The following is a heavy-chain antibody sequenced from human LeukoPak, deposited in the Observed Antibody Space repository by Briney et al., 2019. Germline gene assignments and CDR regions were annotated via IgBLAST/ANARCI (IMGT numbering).Heavy chain of an antibody. Sequence: SVKVSCKASGFTFTSSAMQWVRQARGQRLEWIGWIVVGSGNTNYAQKFQGRVTITRDTSASTAYMELSSLRSEDTAVYYCASDYGADHDAFDIWGQGTMVTVSS. D-gene: IGHD4-17*01. CDR3: ASDYGADHDAFDI. CDR1: GFTFTSSA. J-gene: IGHJ3*02. CDR2: IVVGSGNT. V-gene: IGHV1-58*02.